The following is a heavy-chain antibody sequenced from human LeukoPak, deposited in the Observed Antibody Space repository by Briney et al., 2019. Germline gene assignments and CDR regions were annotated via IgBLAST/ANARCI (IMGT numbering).Heavy chain of an antibody. CDR3: ARPNGDYYNWFDP. CDR1: GYTFTGYS. CDR2: INPNSGDT. V-gene: IGHV1-2*02. J-gene: IGHJ5*02. Sequence: ASVMVSCKASGYTFTGYSIHWVRQAPGQGLEWMGCINPNSGDTNYPQKFQDRVTLSRDTSISTAYMELTDLRSDDTAMYYCARPNGDYYNWFDPWGQRTMVTVSS. D-gene: IGHD2-21*02.